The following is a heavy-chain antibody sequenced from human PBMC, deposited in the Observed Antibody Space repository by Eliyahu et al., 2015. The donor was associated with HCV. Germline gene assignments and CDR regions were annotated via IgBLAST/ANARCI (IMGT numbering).Heavy chain of an antibody. CDR2: MTVQNENA. CDR3: ARDGIYYDRSFDY. J-gene: IGHJ4*02. D-gene: IGHD3-22*01. CDR1: GYTFTSYG. Sequence: QVQLVQSGGDEVKKPGASVXVSCXTSGYTFTSYGXSWVXQAPGQXLEWMGWMTVQNENAVYAQKFQGRITMTTDRSTNTAYMELRSLRSDDTAVYYCARDGIYYDRSFDYWGQGTLVTVSS. V-gene: IGHV1-18*04.